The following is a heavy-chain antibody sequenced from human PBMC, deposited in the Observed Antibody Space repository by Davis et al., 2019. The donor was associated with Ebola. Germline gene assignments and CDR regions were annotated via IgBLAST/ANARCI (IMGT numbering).Heavy chain of an antibody. D-gene: IGHD1-26*01. V-gene: IGHV1-18*01. CDR1: GYTFTSYG. Sequence: ASVKVSCKASGYTFTSYGISWVRQAPGQGLEWVGWISGYNDHTNYAQKLQARVTMTTDTSTNTAYMELRSLRSDDTAVYYCARERGGLGSSYFDYWGQGTLVTVSS. CDR3: ARERGGLGSSYFDY. J-gene: IGHJ4*02. CDR2: ISGYNDHT.